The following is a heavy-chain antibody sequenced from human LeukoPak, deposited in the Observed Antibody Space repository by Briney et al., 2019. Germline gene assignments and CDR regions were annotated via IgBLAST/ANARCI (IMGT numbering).Heavy chain of an antibody. D-gene: IGHD5-12*01. J-gene: IGHJ3*02. V-gene: IGHV1-18*01. CDR1: GYTFTSYG. CDR3: ARANGLRHENDAFDI. Sequence: ASVKVSCKASGYTFTSYGISWVRQAPGQGLEWMGWISAYNGNTNYAQKLQGRVTMTTDTSTSTAYMELRSLRSDDTAVYYCARANGLRHENDAFDIWGQGTMVTVSS. CDR2: ISAYNGNT.